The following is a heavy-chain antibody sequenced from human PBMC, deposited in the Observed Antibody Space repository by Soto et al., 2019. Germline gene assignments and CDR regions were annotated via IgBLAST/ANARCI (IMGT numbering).Heavy chain of an antibody. CDR2: MNPNTGNT. J-gene: IGHJ4*02. CDR1: GYTFTSNG. Sequence: ASVKVSCKASGYTFTSNGVNWVRQATGQGLEWMGWMNPNTGNTGYAQKLQGRVTMTRNTSISTAYMELSSRTFEDTAVYYCARADRFGWGSYYLEYWGKGPWVPVS. D-gene: IGHD3-10*01. CDR3: ARADRFGWGSYYLEY. V-gene: IGHV1-8*01.